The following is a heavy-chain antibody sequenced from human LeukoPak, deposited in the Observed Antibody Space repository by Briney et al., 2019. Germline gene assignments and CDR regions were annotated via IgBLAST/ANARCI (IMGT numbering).Heavy chain of an antibody. CDR3: ARTVGGVKEFDN. J-gene: IGHJ4*02. Sequence: PSQTLSLTCTVSGGSISSGSYYWNWLRQPAGMGLEWIGRIYTSGSTNYNPPLRSRVTISVDTSKNQFSLKVSSVTAADTAVYYCARTVGGVKEFDNWGQGTLVTVSS. V-gene: IGHV4-61*02. CDR1: GGSISSGSYY. D-gene: IGHD3-16*01. CDR2: IYTSGST.